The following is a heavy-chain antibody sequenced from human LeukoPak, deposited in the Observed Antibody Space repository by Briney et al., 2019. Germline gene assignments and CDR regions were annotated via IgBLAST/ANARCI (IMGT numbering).Heavy chain of an antibody. D-gene: IGHD6-19*01. J-gene: IGHJ5*02. CDR1: GGSISSGDYY. V-gene: IGHV4-30-4*08. CDR3: ASTPRSGYSSGWYEGWFDP. CDR2: IYYSGST. Sequence: PSQTLSLTCTVSGGSISSGDYYWSWIRQPPGKGLEWIGYIYYSGSTYYNPSLKSRVTISVDTSNNQFSLKLSSVTAADTAVYYGASTPRSGYSSGWYEGWFDPWGQGTLVTVSS.